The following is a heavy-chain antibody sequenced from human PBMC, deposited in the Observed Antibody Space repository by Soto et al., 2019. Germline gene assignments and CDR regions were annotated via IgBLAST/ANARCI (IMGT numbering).Heavy chain of an antibody. Sequence: GGSLRLSCAASGFTFDDYAMHWVRQPPGKGLEWVSGISGNSGTIAYADSVKGRFTISRDNAKNSLYLQMNSLRPEDTALFYCAKDRSKFDYYYMDVWGRGTTVTVSS. CDR2: ISGNSGTI. J-gene: IGHJ6*03. CDR3: AKDRSKFDYYYMDV. V-gene: IGHV3-9*01. CDR1: GFTFDDYA.